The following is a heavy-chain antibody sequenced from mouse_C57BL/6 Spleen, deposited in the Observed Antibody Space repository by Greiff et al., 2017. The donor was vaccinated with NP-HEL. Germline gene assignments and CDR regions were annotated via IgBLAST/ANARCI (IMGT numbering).Heavy chain of an antibody. CDR2: IYPGSGST. V-gene: IGHV1-55*01. J-gene: IGHJ2*01. Sequence: QVQLQQPGAELVKPGASVKMSCKASGYTFTSYWITWVKQRPGQGLEWIGDIYPGSGSTNYNEKFKGKATLTADKSSSTAYMELRSLTSEDSAVYFCATDDYAFDYWGQGTTLTVSS. CDR1: GYTFTSYW. D-gene: IGHD2-4*01. CDR3: ATDDYAFDY.